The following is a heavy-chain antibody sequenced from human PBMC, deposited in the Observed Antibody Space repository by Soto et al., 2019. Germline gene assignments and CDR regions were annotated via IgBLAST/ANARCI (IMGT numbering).Heavy chain of an antibody. V-gene: IGHV1-69*06. J-gene: IGHJ6*01. Sequence: QVQLVQSGTEVKKPGSSVKVSCKASGGTLSNNAISWVRQAPGQGLEWMGGIIPLSATTNYAQKFQGRVTITADRCTSTAYMELTSLPSEDSAGYDWARGLYDSGIVVVPAACPWYYGVDVWGQRTRVTVSS. CDR1: GGTLSNNA. CDR2: IIPLSATT. CDR3: ARGLYDSGIVVVPAACPWYYGVDV. D-gene: IGHD2-2*01.